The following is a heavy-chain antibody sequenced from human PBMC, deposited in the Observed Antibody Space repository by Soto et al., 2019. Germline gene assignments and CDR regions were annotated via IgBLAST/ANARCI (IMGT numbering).Heavy chain of an antibody. CDR1: GFTFSSYA. CDR3: ATLTTIWFGELETFDY. V-gene: IGHV3-23*01. D-gene: IGHD3-10*01. Sequence: EVQLLESGGGLVQPGGSLRLSCAASGFTFSSYAMNWVRQAPGKGLEWVSTISDSGDSTYYADSVKSRFAISRDNSKNTLYLQMNSLRAEDTAVYYCATLTTIWFGELETFDYWGQGTLVTVSS. J-gene: IGHJ4*02. CDR2: ISDSGDST.